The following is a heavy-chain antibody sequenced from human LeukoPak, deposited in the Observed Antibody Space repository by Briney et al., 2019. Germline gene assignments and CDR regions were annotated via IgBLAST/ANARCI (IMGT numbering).Heavy chain of an antibody. CDR3: ARFDILTGYSGSFDY. Sequence: PSETLSLTCAVSGGSISSGSDYGGWGRRPAGRGLGWVERIYTRGSTNYNPPLKSRVTISVDTSKTQFSLKLSSVTAADTAVYYCARFDILTGYSGSFDYWGQGTLVTVSS. CDR1: GGSISSGSDY. CDR2: IYTRGST. V-gene: IGHV4-61*02. D-gene: IGHD3-9*01. J-gene: IGHJ4*02.